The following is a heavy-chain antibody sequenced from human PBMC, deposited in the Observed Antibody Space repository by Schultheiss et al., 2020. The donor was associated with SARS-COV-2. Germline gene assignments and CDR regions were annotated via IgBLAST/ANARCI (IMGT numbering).Heavy chain of an antibody. CDR2: ISGSGGST. CDR1: GFTFSSYA. D-gene: IGHD2-2*01. CDR3: ARRQDQYQLLSDFDY. J-gene: IGHJ4*02. Sequence: GESLKISCAASGFTFSSYAMSWVRQAPGKGLEWVSAISGSGGSTYYADSVKGRFTISRDNSKNTLYLQMNSLRAEDTAVYYCARRQDQYQLLSDFDYWGQGTLVTVSS. V-gene: IGHV3-23*01.